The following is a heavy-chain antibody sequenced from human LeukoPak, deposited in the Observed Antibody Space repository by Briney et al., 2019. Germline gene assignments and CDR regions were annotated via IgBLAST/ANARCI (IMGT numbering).Heavy chain of an antibody. D-gene: IGHD6-13*01. CDR3: ARADSSSWYNDARYDY. CDR2: INPSGGST. CDR1: GYTFTSYD. J-gene: IGHJ4*02. V-gene: IGHV1-46*01. Sequence: ASVKVSCKASGYTFTSYDMSWVRQAPGQGLEWMGIINPSGGSTSYAQKFQGRVTMTRDTSISTAYMELSRLRSDDTAVYYCARADSSSWYNDARYDYWGQGTLVTVSS.